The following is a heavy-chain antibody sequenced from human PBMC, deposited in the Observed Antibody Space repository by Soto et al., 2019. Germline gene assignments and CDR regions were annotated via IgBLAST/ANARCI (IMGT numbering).Heavy chain of an antibody. D-gene: IGHD2-2*01. V-gene: IGHV3-9*01. CDR1: GFTFSSYW. J-gene: IGHJ6*03. CDR2: ISWNSGSI. Sequence: GGSLSLSCAASGFTFSSYWMHWVRQAPGKGLVWVSRISWNSGSIGYADSVKGRFTISRDNAKNSLYLQMNSLRAEDTALYYCAKDVVPAAAIYYCYMDVWGKGTTVTVSS. CDR3: AKDVVPAAAIYYCYMDV.